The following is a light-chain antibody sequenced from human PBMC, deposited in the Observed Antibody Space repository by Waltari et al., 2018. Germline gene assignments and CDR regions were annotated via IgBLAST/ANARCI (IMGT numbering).Light chain of an antibody. CDR1: SSDVGFYNL. V-gene: IGLV2-23*02. CDR3: CSYAGRNIWV. CDR2: EVI. Sequence: QSALTQPASVSGSPGQSITISCTGTSSDVGFYNLVSWYQQHPGQAPELVVYEVIIRPSWVSNRLSGSKSGNTASLTISGLQAEDEADYYCCSYAGRNIWVFGGGTKLTVL. J-gene: IGLJ3*02.